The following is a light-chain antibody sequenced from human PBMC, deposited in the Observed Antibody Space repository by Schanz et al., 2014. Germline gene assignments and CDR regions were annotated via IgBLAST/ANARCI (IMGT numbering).Light chain of an antibody. J-gene: IGLJ2*01. CDR1: SSDVGRYNR. Sequence: QSVLTQPPSVSGSPGQSVTISCTGSSSDVGRYNRVSWFQQPPGTAPKLMIFQVNSRPSGVPDRFSGSKSGNTASLRISELQAEDEADYYCFSYAGSNNVAFGGGTKLTVL. CDR3: FSYAGSNNVA. V-gene: IGLV2-18*02. CDR2: QVN.